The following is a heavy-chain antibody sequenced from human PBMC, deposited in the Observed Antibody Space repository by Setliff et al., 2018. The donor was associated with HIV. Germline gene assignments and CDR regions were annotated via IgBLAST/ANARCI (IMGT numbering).Heavy chain of an antibody. CDR1: GFTFSSYS. D-gene: IGHD3-10*01. V-gene: IGHV3-21*06. Sequence: GESLRLSCAASGFTFSSYSMNWVRQTPEKGLEWLSSISSVSTYLYYADSVKGRFTISRDNAKNTLYLEMNNLGLDDTAVYYCARAEEGALWFGRYYHHMDVWGKGTTVTVSS. CDR2: ISSVSTYL. J-gene: IGHJ6*03. CDR3: ARAEEGALWFGRYYHHMDV.